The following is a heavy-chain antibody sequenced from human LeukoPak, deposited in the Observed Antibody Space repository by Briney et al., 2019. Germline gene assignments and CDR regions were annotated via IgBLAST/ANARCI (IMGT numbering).Heavy chain of an antibody. CDR2: ISASGGST. Sequence: GGSLRLPCAASGFTFSSYSMNWVRQAPGKGLEWVSGISASGGSTYYADSVKGRFTISRDNSKNTLYLQMNSLRAEDTAVYYCAKNGPYCSTTSCYEGELPFDYWGQGTLVTVSS. J-gene: IGHJ4*02. CDR1: GFTFSSYS. D-gene: IGHD2-2*01. V-gene: IGHV3-23*01. CDR3: AKNGPYCSTTSCYEGELPFDY.